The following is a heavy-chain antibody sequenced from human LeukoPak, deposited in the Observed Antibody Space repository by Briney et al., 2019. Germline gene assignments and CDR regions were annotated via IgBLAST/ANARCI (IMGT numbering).Heavy chain of an antibody. CDR2: ISWNSGSI. V-gene: IGHV3-9*01. Sequence: PGGSLRLSCAASGFTFDDYAMPWVRQAPGKGLEWVSGISWNSGSIGYADSVKGRFTISRDNAKNSLYLQMNSLRAEDTALYYCAKDIRGGLLSYYFDYWGQGTLVTVSS. D-gene: IGHD2-21*02. CDR3: AKDIRGGLLSYYFDY. CDR1: GFTFDDYA. J-gene: IGHJ4*02.